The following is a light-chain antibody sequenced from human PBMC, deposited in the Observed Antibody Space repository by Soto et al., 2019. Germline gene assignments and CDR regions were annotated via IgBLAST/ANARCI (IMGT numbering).Light chain of an antibody. Sequence: QSVLTQPPSASGTPGQRVTISCSGSSSNIGSTTVNWYQQLPGTAPKLLIYDNNQRPSGVPDRFSGSKSGTSASLAISGLQSEDEADYYCAAWDGSLNVVVFGGGTKVTVL. CDR3: AAWDGSLNVVV. CDR1: SSNIGSTT. V-gene: IGLV1-44*01. CDR2: DNN. J-gene: IGLJ2*01.